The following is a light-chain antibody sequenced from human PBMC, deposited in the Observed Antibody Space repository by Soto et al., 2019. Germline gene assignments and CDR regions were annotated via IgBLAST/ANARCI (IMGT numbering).Light chain of an antibody. J-gene: IGLJ2*01. CDR1: SSDVGSYNL. CDR2: EGS. Sequence: QSALTQPASVSGSPGQSITISCTGTSSDVGSYNLVSWYQQHPGKAPKLMIYEGSKRPSGVSNRFSGSKSGNTASLTISGVQAEDEGDYYCCSYAGSSTSVVFGGGTKLTVL. V-gene: IGLV2-23*01. CDR3: CSYAGSSTSVV.